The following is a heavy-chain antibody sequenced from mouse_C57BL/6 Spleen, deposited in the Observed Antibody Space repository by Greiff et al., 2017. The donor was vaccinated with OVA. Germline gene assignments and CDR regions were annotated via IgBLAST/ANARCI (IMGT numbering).Heavy chain of an antibody. CDR1: GYSITSGYY. D-gene: IGHD1-1*01. CDR3: ARLHYYGSSDEGAY. Sequence: EVKLMESGPGLVKPSQSLSLTCSVTGYSITSGYYWNWIRQFPGNKLEWMGYISYDGSNNYNPSLKNRISITRDTSKNQFFLKLNSVTTEDTATYYCARLHYYGSSDEGAYWGQGTLVTVSA. J-gene: IGHJ3*01. CDR2: ISYDGSN. V-gene: IGHV3-6*01.